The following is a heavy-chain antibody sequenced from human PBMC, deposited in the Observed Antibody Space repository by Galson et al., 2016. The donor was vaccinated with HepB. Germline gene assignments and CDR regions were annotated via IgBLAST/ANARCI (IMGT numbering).Heavy chain of an antibody. D-gene: IGHD3-10*01. Sequence: QSGAEVKKPGESLKISCKGSGYTFTSYWIGWVRQMPGKGLEWMGVIYPGDSDTTYSPSFEGQVTISVDKSISTAYLQWSSLKASDTAMYYCARIRAEQLWPHSGPYGMDVWGQGTTVTVSS. V-gene: IGHV5-51*01. CDR3: ARIRAEQLWPHSGPYGMDV. CDR2: IYPGDSDT. J-gene: IGHJ6*02. CDR1: GYTFTSYW.